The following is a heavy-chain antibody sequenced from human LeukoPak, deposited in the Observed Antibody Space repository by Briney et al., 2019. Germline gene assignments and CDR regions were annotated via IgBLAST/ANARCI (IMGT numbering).Heavy chain of an antibody. CDR3: ARVGRVYSVGSYFDY. D-gene: IGHD6-13*01. J-gene: IGHJ4*02. CDR1: GYTFTSYY. CDR2: INPSGGST. Sequence: GASVKVSCKASGYTFTSYYMHWVRQAPGQGLEWMGIINPSGGSTSYAQKFQGRVTMTRDTSTSTVYMELSSLRSEDTAVYYCARVGRVYSVGSYFDYWGQGTLVTVSS. V-gene: IGHV1-46*01.